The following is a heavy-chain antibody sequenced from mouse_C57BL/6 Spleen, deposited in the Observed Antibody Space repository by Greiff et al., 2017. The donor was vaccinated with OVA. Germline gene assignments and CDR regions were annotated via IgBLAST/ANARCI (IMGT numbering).Heavy chain of an antibody. CDR1: GYTFTSYG. Sequence: QVQLKESGAELARPGASVKLSCKASGYTFTSYGISWVKQRTGPGLEWIGEIYPRSGNTYYNEKFKGKATLTADKSSSTAYMEVCSQTSEDSAVYSCASYPLSDDHYAMDYWGQGTSVTVSS. CDR2: IYPRSGNT. CDR3: ASYPLSDDHYAMDY. V-gene: IGHV1-81*01. D-gene: IGHD2-12*01. J-gene: IGHJ4*01.